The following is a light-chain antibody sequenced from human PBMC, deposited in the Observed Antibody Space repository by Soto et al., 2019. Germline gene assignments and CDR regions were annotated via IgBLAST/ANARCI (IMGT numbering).Light chain of an antibody. Sequence: AIQMTQSPSSLSASVGDRVTITCRASRDIGNDLGWYQQKPGKAPKHLIFAASNLQGGVPSRFSGGGSGTDFTLTISSLQADDFATYYCLQHFNFSWTFGQGTKVE. J-gene: IGKJ1*01. CDR1: RDIGND. CDR2: AAS. V-gene: IGKV1-6*01. CDR3: LQHFNFSWT.